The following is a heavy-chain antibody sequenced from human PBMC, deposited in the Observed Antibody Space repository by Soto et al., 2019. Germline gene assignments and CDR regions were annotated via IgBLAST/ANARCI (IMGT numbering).Heavy chain of an antibody. V-gene: IGHV5-10-1*01. Sequence: GESLKISCKGSGYSFAGYWITWVRQKPGEGLEWMGRIDPSDSQTYYSPSFRGHVTISVTKSITTVFLQWSSLRASDTAMYYCARQIYDSDTGPNFQYYFDSWGPGTTVTASS. CDR3: ARQIYDSDTGPNFQYYFDS. D-gene: IGHD3-22*01. CDR1: GYSFAGYW. J-gene: IGHJ4*02. CDR2: IDPSDSQT.